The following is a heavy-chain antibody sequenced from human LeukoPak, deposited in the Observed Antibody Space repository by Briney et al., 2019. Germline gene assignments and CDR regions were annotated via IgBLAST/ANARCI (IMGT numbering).Heavy chain of an antibody. J-gene: IGHJ5*02. Sequence: GGSLRLSCAASGFTFSSYAMSWVRQAPGKGLEWVSAISGSGGSTYYADSMKGRFTISRDNSKNTLYLQMNSLRAEDTAVYYCAKGASIAVAGNWFDPWGQGTLVTVSS. V-gene: IGHV3-23*01. CDR1: GFTFSSYA. CDR3: AKGASIAVAGNWFDP. D-gene: IGHD6-19*01. CDR2: ISGSGGST.